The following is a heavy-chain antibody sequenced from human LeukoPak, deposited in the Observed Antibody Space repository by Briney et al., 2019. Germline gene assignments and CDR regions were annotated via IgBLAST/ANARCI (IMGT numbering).Heavy chain of an antibody. CDR1: GYSISSGYY. CDR2: IYHSGST. J-gene: IGHJ6*03. D-gene: IGHD3-3*01. V-gene: IGHV4-38-2*01. CDR3: ARGPPYYDFWSGYSPNYYYHYMDV. Sequence: PSETLSLTCAVSGYSISSGYYWGWIRQPPGKGLEWIGSIYHSGSTYYNPSLKSRVTISVDTSKNQFSLKLSSVTAADTAVYYCARGPPYYDFWSGYSPNYYYHYMDVWGKGTTVTVSS.